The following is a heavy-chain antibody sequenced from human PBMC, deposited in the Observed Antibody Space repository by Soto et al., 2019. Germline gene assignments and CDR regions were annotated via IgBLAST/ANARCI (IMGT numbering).Heavy chain of an antibody. Sequence: QVQLVQSGDEMKKPGASVRVSCKASGYIFVNYGIAWVRQAPGQGLEWMGWISPYTGDTHSASKVQGRLTMTTDTXXRTAYMDLGSLTSDDTAVYYCAMVDNYVTPTPQDVWGQGTTVPVSS. CDR2: ISPYTGDT. D-gene: IGHD3-16*01. CDR1: GYIFVNYG. J-gene: IGHJ6*02. V-gene: IGHV1-18*01. CDR3: AMVDNYVTPTPQDV.